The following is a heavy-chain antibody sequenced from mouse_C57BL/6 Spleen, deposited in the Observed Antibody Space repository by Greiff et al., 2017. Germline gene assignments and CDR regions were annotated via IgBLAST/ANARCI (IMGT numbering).Heavy chain of an antibody. CDR2: ISYDGNN. V-gene: IGHV3-6*01. CDR3: AREDPAWFAY. J-gene: IGHJ3*01. CDR1: GYSITSGYY. Sequence: EVQLVESGPGLVKPSQSLSLSCFVTGYSITSGYYWNWIRQFPGNKLEWMGYISYDGNNNDNPSLKIRISITRATSKNQFCLKLNYVTTEDTATYDCAREDPAWFAYWGQGTLVTVSA.